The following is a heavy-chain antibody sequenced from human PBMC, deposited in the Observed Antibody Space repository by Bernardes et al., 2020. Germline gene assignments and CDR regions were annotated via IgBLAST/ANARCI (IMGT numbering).Heavy chain of an antibody. CDR3: AKARLENQLLSWFDP. CDR1: RFTFSSYA. D-gene: IGHD2-2*01. V-gene: IGHV3-23*01. J-gene: IGHJ5*02. Sequence: GGSLRLSCAASRFTFSSYAMSWVRQAPGKGLEWVSGISGGGSSTYYADSVKGRFTISRDNSKNTLYLQMSSVRAEDTAVYYCAKARLENQLLSWFDPWGQGTLDTVSS. CDR2: ISGGGSST.